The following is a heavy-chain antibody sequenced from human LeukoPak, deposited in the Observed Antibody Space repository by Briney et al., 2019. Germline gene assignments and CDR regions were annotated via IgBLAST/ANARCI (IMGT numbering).Heavy chain of an antibody. CDR2: IYYSGST. D-gene: IGHD3-10*01. CDR3: ARLTTRPGGIRPLIMDF. J-gene: IGHJ4*02. CDR1: NGSISSDY. Sequence: SETLSLTCTVSNGSISSDYWTWIRQPPGKGLEWIGYIYYSGSTKYNPSLESRATISLDTSRNQFSLKLTSMTAANTAVYYCARLTTRPGGIRPLIMDFWGQGTLVTVSS. V-gene: IGHV4-59*01.